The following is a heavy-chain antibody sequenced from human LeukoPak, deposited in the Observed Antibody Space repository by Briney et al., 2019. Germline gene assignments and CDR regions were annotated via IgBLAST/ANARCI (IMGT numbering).Heavy chain of an antibody. V-gene: IGHV3-73*01. J-gene: IGHJ4*02. CDR1: GFTFSGSA. D-gene: IGHD3-16*02. CDR2: IRSKANSYAT. CDR3: TGGYDYVWGSYRPN. Sequence: GGSLKLSCAASGFTFSGSAMHWVRQASGKGLEWVGRIRSKANSYATAYAASVKGRFTISRDDSKNTAYLQMNSLKTEDTAVYYCTGGYDYVWGSYRPNWGQGTVVTVSS.